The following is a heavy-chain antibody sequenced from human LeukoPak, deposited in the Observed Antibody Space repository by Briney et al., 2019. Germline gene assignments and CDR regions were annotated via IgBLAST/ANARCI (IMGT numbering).Heavy chain of an antibody. V-gene: IGHV4-59*01. J-gene: IGHJ4*02. Sequence: SETLSLTCTVSGGSISSYYWSWIRQPPGKGLEWIGYIYYSGSTNYNPSLKSRVTISVDTSKNQFSLKLSSVTAADTAVYYCARQTYYDYVWGSYRHPYFDYWGQGTLVTASS. CDR3: ARQTYYDYVWGSYRHPYFDY. D-gene: IGHD3-16*02. CDR2: IYYSGST. CDR1: GGSISSYY.